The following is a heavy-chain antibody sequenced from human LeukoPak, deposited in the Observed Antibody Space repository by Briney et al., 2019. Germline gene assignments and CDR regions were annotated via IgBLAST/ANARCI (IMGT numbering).Heavy chain of an antibody. CDR1: GFTVSSNY. CDR2: LYSGGST. D-gene: IGHD2-21*01. CDR3: ARELGGDSTEFDGFDI. Sequence: GWSLRLSCVASGFTVSSNYMSCVRQAPGMGLEWVSVLYSGGSTYYADSVTGRFTISRDNSKNKQYLQMKSVRAEDTAVYYCARELGGDSTEFDGFDIWGQGTMVTVSS. V-gene: IGHV3-66*01. J-gene: IGHJ3*02.